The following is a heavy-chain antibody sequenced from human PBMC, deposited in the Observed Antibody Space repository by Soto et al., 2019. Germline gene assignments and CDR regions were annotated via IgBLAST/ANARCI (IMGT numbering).Heavy chain of an antibody. CDR2: ISGGGDTT. CDR3: AKGRGGSGSLTPRVDF. D-gene: IGHD3-10*01. CDR1: GFTFNNYA. V-gene: IGHV3-23*01. J-gene: IGHJ4*02. Sequence: EVQLLESGGGLVQPGGSLRPSCAASGFTFNNYAMSWVRQAPGKGLEWVSAISGGGDTTSYADSVKGRFTVSRDGSKNTLYLQMNSLRAEDTAVYYCAKGRGGSGSLTPRVDFWGQGTLVTVSS.